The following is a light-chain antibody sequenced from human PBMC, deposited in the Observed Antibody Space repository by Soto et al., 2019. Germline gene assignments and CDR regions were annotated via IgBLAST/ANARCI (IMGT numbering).Light chain of an antibody. Sequence: EIVLTQSPGTLSLSPGERAILSCRASQSLSSSFLAWYQQKPGQAPRLLIYSSSNRATGIPDRFSGGGSGTDFTLTISRLEPADFATYYCQQSYSTPFTFGPGTKVDIK. V-gene: IGKV3-20*01. CDR3: QQSYSTPFT. J-gene: IGKJ3*01. CDR1: QSLSSSF. CDR2: SSS.